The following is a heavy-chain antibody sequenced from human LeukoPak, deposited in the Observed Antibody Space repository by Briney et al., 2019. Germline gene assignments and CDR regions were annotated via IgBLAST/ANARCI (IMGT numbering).Heavy chain of an antibody. CDR2: IKEDGSEK. V-gene: IGHV3-7*01. D-gene: IGHD5-18*01. CDR1: GFTFSSYA. Sequence: GGSLRLSCAASGFTFSSYAMIWVRQAPGKGLEWVANIKEDGSEKYYVDSVKGRFTISRDNAKNSLYLQMNSLRAEDTAIYYCARATASNWFDPWGQGTLVTLYS. J-gene: IGHJ5*01. CDR3: ARATASNWFDP.